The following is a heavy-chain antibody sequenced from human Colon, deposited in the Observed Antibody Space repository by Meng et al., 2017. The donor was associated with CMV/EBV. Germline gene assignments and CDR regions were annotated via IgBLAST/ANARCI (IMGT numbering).Heavy chain of an antibody. CDR1: GITCSSYA. Sequence: GITCSSYAMSWVRQAPGKGMEWVSAISDSGSSTYYAGSAKGRFTISRDNSKNTLYLQMNSLRAEDTAVYYCAKVPPVFGVVLNWFDPWGQGTLVTVSS. V-gene: IGHV3-23*01. CDR3: AKVPPVFGVVLNWFDP. D-gene: IGHD3-3*01. CDR2: ISDSGSST. J-gene: IGHJ5*02.